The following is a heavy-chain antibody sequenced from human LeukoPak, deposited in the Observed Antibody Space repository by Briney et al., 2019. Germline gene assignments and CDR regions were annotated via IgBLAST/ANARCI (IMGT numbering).Heavy chain of an antibody. CDR2: IKHDGSEK. CDR3: ATDRGLR. CDR1: GLTFSDYW. V-gene: IGHV3-7*03. Sequence: GGSLRLSCAASGLTFSDYWMYWVRQPPGKGLEWVANIKHDGSEKYYVDSVKGRFTISRDNAKNSLYLQMNSLRVEDTAVYYCATDRGLRWGKGTTVTVSS. J-gene: IGHJ6*04.